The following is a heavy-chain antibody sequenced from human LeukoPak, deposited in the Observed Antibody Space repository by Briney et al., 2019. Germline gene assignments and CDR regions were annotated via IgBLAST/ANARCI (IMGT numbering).Heavy chain of an antibody. V-gene: IGHV3-33*01. CDR3: ARDSTPFPHFSGYSQNFDY. J-gene: IGHJ4*02. CDR1: GFTFSSYG. D-gene: IGHD5-18*01. Sequence: GSLRLSCAASGFTFSSYGMHWVRQAPGKGLEWVAVIWYDGSNKYYADSVRGRFTISRDNSKNTLYLQMNSLRAEDTAVYYCARDSTPFPHFSGYSQNFDYWGQGTLVTVSS. CDR2: IWYDGSNK.